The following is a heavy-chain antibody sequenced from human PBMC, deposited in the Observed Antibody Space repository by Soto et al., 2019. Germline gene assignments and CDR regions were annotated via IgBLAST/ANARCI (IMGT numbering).Heavy chain of an antibody. CDR1: CGSISSGGYY. V-gene: IGHV4-31*03. D-gene: IGHD5-12*01. Sequence: PSDTLSLTCTGSCGSISSGGYYWSWIRQHPGKGLEWIGYIHYSGSTYYNPSLKSRVTISVDTSKNQFSLKLSAVTAADTAVYYCGGGGGGGATINFDYWGQGTLVTVSS. J-gene: IGHJ4*02. CDR2: IHYSGST. CDR3: GGGGGGGATINFDY.